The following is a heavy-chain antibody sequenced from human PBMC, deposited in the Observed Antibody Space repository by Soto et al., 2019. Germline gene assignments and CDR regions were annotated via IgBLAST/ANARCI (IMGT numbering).Heavy chain of an antibody. J-gene: IGHJ6*02. Sequence: SETLSLTCTVSGGSISSYYWSWIRQPPGKGLEWIGYIYYSGSTNYNPSLKSRVTISVDTSKNQFSLKLTSVTAADTSEYYCAREREDYDIMAGYYLQPYVGVDVWGGGTTGTV. CDR1: GGSISSYY. V-gene: IGHV4-59*01. CDR3: AREREDYDIMAGYYLQPYVGVDV. CDR2: IYYSGST. D-gene: IGHD3-9*01.